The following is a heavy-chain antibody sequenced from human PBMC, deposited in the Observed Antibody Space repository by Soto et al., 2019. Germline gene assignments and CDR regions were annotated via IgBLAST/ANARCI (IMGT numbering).Heavy chain of an antibody. J-gene: IGHJ4*02. CDR1: DDSINSDKYY. CDR3: ARLEGLATISYYFDF. V-gene: IGHV4-39*01. D-gene: IGHD3-9*01. CDR2: IYYRGNA. Sequence: QLQLQESGPGLVKPSETLSLTCSVSDDSINSDKYYWGWIRQPPGKGLEWIGSIYYRGNAYYNPSLQTRVTISRDKSKSQFSLKLNSVTAADPAVYFCARLEGLATISYYFDFWGPGALVTVSS.